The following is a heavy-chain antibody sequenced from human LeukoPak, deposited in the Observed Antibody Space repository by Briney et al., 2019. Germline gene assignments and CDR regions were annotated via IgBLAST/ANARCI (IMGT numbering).Heavy chain of an antibody. Sequence: SETLSLTCAVYGGSFSGYYWSWIRQPPGKGLEWIGEINHSGSTNYNPSLKSRVTISVGTSKNQFSLKLSSVTAADTAVYYCARGSGVLWFGEAYFDYWGQGTLVTVSS. CDR2: INHSGST. D-gene: IGHD3-10*01. CDR3: ARGSGVLWFGEAYFDY. J-gene: IGHJ4*02. V-gene: IGHV4-34*01. CDR1: GGSFSGYY.